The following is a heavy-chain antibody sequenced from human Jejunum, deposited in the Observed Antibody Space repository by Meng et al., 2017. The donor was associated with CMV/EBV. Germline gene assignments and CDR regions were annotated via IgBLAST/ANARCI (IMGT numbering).Heavy chain of an antibody. CDR3: AKDIAYGSGRFDH. D-gene: IGHD3-10*01. Sequence: EIHLLESGGDLVQSGXSLRLSCAASGFTFSNFAMIWVRPAPGKGLEWVSAISGSGAGTYYTDSVKGRFTISRDNSKNTLFLQMNSLRAEDTALYYCAKDIAYGSGRFDHWGQGILVTVSS. CDR2: ISGSGAGT. V-gene: IGHV3-23*01. CDR1: GFTFSNFA. J-gene: IGHJ4*02.